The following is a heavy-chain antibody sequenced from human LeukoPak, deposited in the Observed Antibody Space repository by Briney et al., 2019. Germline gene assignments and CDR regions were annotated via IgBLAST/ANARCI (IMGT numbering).Heavy chain of an antibody. Sequence: SETLSLTCAVYGGSFSGYYWSWIRQPPGKGLEWIGEINHSGSTNHNPSLKSRVTISVDTSKNQFSLKLSSVTAADTAVYYCARGARGLIDIVVVPAPRAKAGYYMDVWGKGTTVTVSS. CDR1: GGSFSGYY. J-gene: IGHJ6*03. D-gene: IGHD2-2*01. V-gene: IGHV4-34*01. CDR2: INHSGST. CDR3: ARGARGLIDIVVVPAPRAKAGYYMDV.